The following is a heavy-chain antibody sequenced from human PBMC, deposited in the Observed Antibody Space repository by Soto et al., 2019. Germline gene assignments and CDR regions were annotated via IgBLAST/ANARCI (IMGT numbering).Heavy chain of an antibody. CDR1: RFTFSNYA. CDR2: ISGSGGST. CDR3: AKGGSSSSSPLDY. J-gene: IGHJ4*02. D-gene: IGHD2-2*01. V-gene: IGHV3-23*01. Sequence: EVQLLESGGGLVQPGGSLRLSCAASRFTFSNYAMNWVRQAPGKGLEWVSVISGSGGSTYYADSVKGRFTVSRDNSKNTLYLQMNSLRAEDTAVYHCAKGGSSSSSPLDYWGRGTLVTVSS.